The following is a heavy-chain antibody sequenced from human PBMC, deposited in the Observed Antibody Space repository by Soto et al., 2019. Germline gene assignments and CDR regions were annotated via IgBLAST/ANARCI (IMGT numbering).Heavy chain of an antibody. V-gene: IGHV3-7*01. CDR2: IKQDGSEK. J-gene: IGHJ4*02. CDR1: GFTFSSYS. D-gene: IGHD3-10*01. CDR3: ARDPRITMVRGVNRALDY. Sequence: PGGSLRLSCAASGFTFSSYSMNWVRQAPGKGLEWVANIKQDGSEKYYVDSVKGRFTISRDNAKNSLYLQMNSLRAEDTAVYYCARDPRITMVRGVNRALDYWGQGTLVTVSS.